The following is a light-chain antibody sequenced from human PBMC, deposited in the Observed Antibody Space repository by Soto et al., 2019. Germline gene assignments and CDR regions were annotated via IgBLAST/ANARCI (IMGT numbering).Light chain of an antibody. CDR2: EVT. Sequence: QSVLTQPPSASGSLGQSVTISCTGTSSDVGRYNYVSWYQQHPGKAPKLMIYEVTKRPSGVPDRFSGSKSGNTASLTVSGLQVEDEADYYCNSFAGSNNVLFGGGTQLTVL. V-gene: IGLV2-8*01. CDR1: SSDVGRYNY. CDR3: NSFAGSNNVL. J-gene: IGLJ2*01.